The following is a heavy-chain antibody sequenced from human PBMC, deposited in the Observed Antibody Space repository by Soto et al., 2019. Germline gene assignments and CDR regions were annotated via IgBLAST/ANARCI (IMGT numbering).Heavy chain of an antibody. CDR2: MNPNSGNP. J-gene: IGHJ4*02. V-gene: IGHV1-8*02. D-gene: IGHD4-17*01. Sequence: ASVKVSCKASGYTFTSYGISWVRQAPGQGLEWMGWMNPNSGNPGYAQKFQGRVIITRDTSVSTAYMEMSSLRSEDTAVYYCARTLYGDNVDYWGQGTLVTVSS. CDR3: ARTLYGDNVDY. CDR1: GYTFTSYG.